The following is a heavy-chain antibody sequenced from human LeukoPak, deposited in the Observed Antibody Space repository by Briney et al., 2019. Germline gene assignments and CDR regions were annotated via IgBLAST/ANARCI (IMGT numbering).Heavy chain of an antibody. CDR3: ARLAVRGSYYYYYYMDV. D-gene: IGHD3-10*02. CDR2: ISSSGSTI. CDR1: GFTFSSYE. J-gene: IGHJ6*03. Sequence: GGSLRLSCAASGFTFSSYEMNWVRQAPGKGLEWVSYISSSGSTIYYADSVKGRFTISRDNAKNSLYLQMNSLRAEDTAVYYCARLAVRGSYYYYYYMDVWGKGTTVTISS. V-gene: IGHV3-48*03.